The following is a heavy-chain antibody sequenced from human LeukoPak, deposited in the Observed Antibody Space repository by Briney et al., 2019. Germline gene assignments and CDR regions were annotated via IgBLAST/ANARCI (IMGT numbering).Heavy chain of an antibody. CDR3: AKDLAPDSSSWYKLWYFDL. Sequence: GASVKVSCKASGYTFTSFDFNWVRQATGQGLEWMGWMNPNSGNTGYAQKFQGRVTMTRNTSISTAYMELSSLRSEDTAVYYCAKDLAPDSSSWYKLWYFDLWGRGTLVTVSS. D-gene: IGHD6-13*01. V-gene: IGHV1-8*01. CDR2: MNPNSGNT. J-gene: IGHJ2*01. CDR1: GYTFTSFD.